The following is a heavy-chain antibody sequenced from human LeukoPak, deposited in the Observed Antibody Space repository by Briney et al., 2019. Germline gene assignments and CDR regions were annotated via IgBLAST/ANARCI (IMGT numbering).Heavy chain of an antibody. V-gene: IGHV5-51*01. CDR3: ARNFHRSGYYTGAFDI. CDR2: IYPGDSDT. D-gene: IGHD3-3*01. J-gene: IGHJ3*02. CDR1: GYRFISYW. Sequence: GESLKISCKGSGYRFISYWIGWVRQMPGKGLEWMGIIYPGDSDTRYSPSFQGQVTISADKSISTAYLQWSSLKASDTAMYYCARNFHRSGYYTGAFDIWGQGTMVTVSS.